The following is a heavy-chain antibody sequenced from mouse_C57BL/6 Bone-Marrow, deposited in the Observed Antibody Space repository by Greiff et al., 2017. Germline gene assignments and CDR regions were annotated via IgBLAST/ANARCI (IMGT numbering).Heavy chain of an antibody. Sequence: VMLVESGAELARPGASVKLSCKASGYTFTSYGISWVKQRTGQGLEWIGEIYPRSGNTYYNEKFKGKATLTADKSSSTAYMELRSLASEDAAVYFCARGGYSAWFAYWGQGTLVTVSA. CDR1: GYTFTSYG. J-gene: IGHJ3*01. CDR3: ARGGYSAWFAY. D-gene: IGHD2-3*01. CDR2: IYPRSGNT. V-gene: IGHV1-81*01.